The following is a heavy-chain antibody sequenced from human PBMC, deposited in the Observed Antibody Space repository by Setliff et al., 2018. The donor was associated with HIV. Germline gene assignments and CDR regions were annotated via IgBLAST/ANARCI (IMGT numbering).Heavy chain of an antibody. Sequence: SETLSLTCTVSGASIGSSTYYWGCIRQPPGKGLEWIGSIYYSGSTYYNPSLKSRVTISRDTSKNHFSLKVTSVTAADTAVYYCARYSGEYNLWFDPWGQGTLVTVSS. CDR1: GASIGSSTYY. J-gene: IGHJ5*02. CDR3: ARYSGEYNLWFDP. CDR2: IYYSGST. D-gene: IGHD1-26*01. V-gene: IGHV4-39*02.